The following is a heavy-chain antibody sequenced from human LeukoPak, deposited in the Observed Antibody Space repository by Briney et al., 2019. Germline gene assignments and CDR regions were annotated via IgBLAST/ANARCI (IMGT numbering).Heavy chain of an antibody. Sequence: KSSETLSLTCAVYGGSFSGYYWSWIRRPPGKGLEWIGEINHSGSTNYNPSLKSRVTISVDTSKNQFSLKLSSVTAADTAVYYCARALGALDYWGQGTLVTVSS. V-gene: IGHV4-34*01. D-gene: IGHD3-16*01. CDR3: ARALGALDY. CDR2: INHSGST. CDR1: GGSFSGYY. J-gene: IGHJ4*02.